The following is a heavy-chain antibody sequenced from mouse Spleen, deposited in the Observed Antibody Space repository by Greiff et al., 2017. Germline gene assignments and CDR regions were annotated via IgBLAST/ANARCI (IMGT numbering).Heavy chain of an antibody. Sequence: VKLMESGPGLVAPSQSLSITCTVSGFSLTGYGVNWVRQPPGKGLEWLGMIWGDGSTDYNSALKSRLSISKDNSKSQVFLKMNSLQTDDTARYYCARVYYYGSSYGGDAMDYWGQGTTLTVSS. D-gene: IGHD1-1*01. CDR2: IWGDGST. CDR3: ARVYYYGSSYGGDAMDY. V-gene: IGHV2-6-7*01. J-gene: IGHJ2*01. CDR1: GFSLTGYG.